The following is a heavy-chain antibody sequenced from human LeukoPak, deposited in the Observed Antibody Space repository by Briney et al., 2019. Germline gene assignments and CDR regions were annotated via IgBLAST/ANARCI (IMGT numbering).Heavy chain of an antibody. CDR1: GFTFSSYG. Sequence: GGTLRLSCAASGFTFSSYGMSWVRQAPGKGLEWVSAISGSGGSTYYADSVKGRFTISRDNSKNTLYLQMNSLRAEDTAVYYCAKDRDIVVVVAVFFDYWGQGTLVTVSS. J-gene: IGHJ4*02. V-gene: IGHV3-23*01. CDR2: ISGSGGST. D-gene: IGHD2-15*01. CDR3: AKDRDIVVVVAVFFDY.